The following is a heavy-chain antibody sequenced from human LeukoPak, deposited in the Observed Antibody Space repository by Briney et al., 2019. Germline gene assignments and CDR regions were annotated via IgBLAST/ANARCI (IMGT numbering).Heavy chain of an antibody. D-gene: IGHD3-9*01. CDR3: AAVSTRGSPGYHYFFDS. CDR1: GGSFNTEY. CDR2: ISNGGNT. J-gene: IGHJ4*02. Sequence: SETLSPTCTVSGGSFNTEYWSWIRQTPGEGLEWVGYISNGGNTNYNPSLKSRLTISIDTSKNHFSLKPSSVTAADTAIYYCAAVSTRGSPGYHYFFDSWGQGTLVTVSS. V-gene: IGHV4-59*01.